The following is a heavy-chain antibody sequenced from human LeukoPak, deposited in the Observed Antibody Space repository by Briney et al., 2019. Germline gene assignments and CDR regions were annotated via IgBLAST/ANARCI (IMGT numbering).Heavy chain of an antibody. D-gene: IGHD5-18*01. V-gene: IGHV3-21*01. CDR1: GLRFSSYS. CDR3: ARDGLSGYSYGFCDY. CDR2: LSSSSSYI. Sequence: PGGSLRLSCAASGLRFSSYSMNRVRQAPGNGLEWGFSLSSSSSYIYYADSVKGRFTISRDKAKNSLYLQMNGLRAEDTAVYYCARDGLSGYSYGFCDYWGQGTLVTVSS. J-gene: IGHJ4*02.